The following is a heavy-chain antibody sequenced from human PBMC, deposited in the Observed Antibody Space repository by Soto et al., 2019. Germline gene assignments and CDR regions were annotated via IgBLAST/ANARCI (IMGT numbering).Heavy chain of an antibody. CDR2: ISYDGSNK. Sequence: GGSLRLSCAASGFTFSSYGMHWVRQAPGKGLEWVAVISYDGSNKYYADSVKGRFTISRDNSKNTLYLQMNSLRAEDTAVYYCAKDGGNTMTTVTIHVKGRDYYYMDVWGKGTTVTVSS. J-gene: IGHJ6*03. D-gene: IGHD4-4*01. CDR3: AKDGGNTMTTVTIHVKGRDYYYMDV. V-gene: IGHV3-30*18. CDR1: GFTFSSYG.